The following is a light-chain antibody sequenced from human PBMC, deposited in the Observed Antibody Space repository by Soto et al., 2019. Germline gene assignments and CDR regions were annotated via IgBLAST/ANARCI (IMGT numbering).Light chain of an antibody. CDR2: GAY. V-gene: IGKV3-20*01. CDR3: QQYGSSPWT. J-gene: IGKJ1*01. Sequence: EIVLTQSPGTLSLSPGERATLSCRASQSVRSNYLAWYRQTPGQAPRLLVYGAYNRATGIPDRFSGSGSGTDFTLIISRLEPEDFALYYCQQYGSSPWTFGQGTKVEIK. CDR1: QSVRSNY.